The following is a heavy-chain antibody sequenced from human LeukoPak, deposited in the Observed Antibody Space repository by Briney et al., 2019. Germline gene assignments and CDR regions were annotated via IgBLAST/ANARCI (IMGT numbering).Heavy chain of an antibody. Sequence: GGSLRVSCTASGFTFSSYAMSWVRQAPGKGLEWVSAISGSSSSTYYADSVKGRFSISRDNSKNTLYLQMNSLIAEDTAVYYCAKVRMITMIAYDAFDIWGQGTMVTVSS. J-gene: IGHJ3*02. D-gene: IGHD3-22*01. CDR2: ISGSSSST. CDR3: AKVRMITMIAYDAFDI. CDR1: GFTFSSYA. V-gene: IGHV3-23*01.